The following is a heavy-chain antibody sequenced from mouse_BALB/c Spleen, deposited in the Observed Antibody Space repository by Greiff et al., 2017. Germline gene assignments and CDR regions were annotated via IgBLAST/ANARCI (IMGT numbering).Heavy chain of an antibody. D-gene: IGHD2-1*01. V-gene: IGHV14-3*02. CDR3: ARSYGNNYYAMDY. CDR2: IDPANGNT. J-gene: IGHJ4*01. CDR1: GFNIKDTY. Sequence: VQLQQSGAELVKPGASVKLSCTASGFNIKDTYMHWVKQRPEQGLEWIGRIDPANGNTKYDPKFQGKATITADTSSNTAYLQLSSLTSEDTAVYYCARSYGNNYYAMDYWGQGTSVTVSS.